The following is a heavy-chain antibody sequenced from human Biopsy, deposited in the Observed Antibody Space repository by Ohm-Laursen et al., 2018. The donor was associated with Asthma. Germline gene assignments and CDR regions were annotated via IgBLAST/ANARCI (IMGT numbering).Heavy chain of an antibody. V-gene: IGHV2-5*02. CDR1: GFSLRERGVG. J-gene: IGHJ4*01. Sequence: TQTLTLTCTFSGFSLRERGVGVGWIRQPPGKAPEWLAVIYWDDHVRYSPPLRTSLSITKDTSKNRVVLVMRNLHAGDTGTDFCAHSVPFYQNASYFDYWGPGTVVSVSS. CDR3: AHSVPFYQNASYFDY. D-gene: IGHD2-2*01. CDR2: IYWDDHV.